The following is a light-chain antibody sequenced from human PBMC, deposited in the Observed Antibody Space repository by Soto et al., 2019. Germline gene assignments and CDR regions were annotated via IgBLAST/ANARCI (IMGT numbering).Light chain of an antibody. CDR2: DAS. V-gene: IGKV3-15*01. CDR3: QQYSQWYLYT. CDR1: QSVNSD. J-gene: IGKJ2*01. Sequence: QSPGTVSAPPWESVPLSCKSSQSVNSDLAGYQQTPGQDPRTLIYDASTRAAGVPARFSGSGSGTEFTLTIISLQYEDFALYYCQQYSQWYLYTFGQGTKVDI.